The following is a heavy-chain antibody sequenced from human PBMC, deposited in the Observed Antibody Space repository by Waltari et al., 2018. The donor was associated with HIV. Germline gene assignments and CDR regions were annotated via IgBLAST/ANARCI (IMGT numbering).Heavy chain of an antibody. Sequence: QVQLLESGPGLVQPSGTLFLTCDVSGASISSDYWWTWVRQSPGKSLEWVGETYFAGTPNSNPSLNGRVTVSLDSSKNQFSLSLTSMTSADTASYFCAVGSRGSGWPYFDFWGQGILVTVSS. J-gene: IGHJ4*02. CDR1: GASISSDYW. CDR3: AVGSRGSGWPYFDF. CDR2: TYFAGTP. V-gene: IGHV4-4*02. D-gene: IGHD6-19*01.